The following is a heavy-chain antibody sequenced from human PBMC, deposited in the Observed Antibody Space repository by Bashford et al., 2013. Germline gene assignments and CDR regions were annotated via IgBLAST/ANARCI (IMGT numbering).Heavy chain of an antibody. Sequence: SSETLSLTCTVSGGSISSYYWSWIRQPPGKGLEWIGYIYYSGSSNYSPSLNSRVTISVDTSKNHFSLKLSSVTAADTAVYYCAREVRGSSRGWFDPWGQGTLVTVSS. J-gene: IGHJ5*02. CDR2: IYYSGSS. D-gene: IGHD1-26*01. CDR3: AREVRGSSRGWFDP. CDR1: GGSISSYY. V-gene: IGHV4-59*01.